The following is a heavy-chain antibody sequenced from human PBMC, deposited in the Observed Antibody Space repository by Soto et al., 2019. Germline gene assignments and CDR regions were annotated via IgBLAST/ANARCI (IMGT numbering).Heavy chain of an antibody. J-gene: IGHJ5*02. CDR2: IYWDDDK. V-gene: IGHV2-5*08. CDR3: AHRRNWFDP. Sequence: TLSLTCTVSGGSISSGDYYWSWIRQPPGKALEWLALIYWDDDKRYSPSLKSRLTITKDTSKNQVVLTMTNMDPVDTATYYCAHRRNWFDPWGQGTLVTVSS. CDR1: GGSISSGDYY.